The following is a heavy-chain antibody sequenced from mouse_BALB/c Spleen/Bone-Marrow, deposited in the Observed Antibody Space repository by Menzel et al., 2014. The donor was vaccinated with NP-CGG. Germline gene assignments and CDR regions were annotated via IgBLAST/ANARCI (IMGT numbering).Heavy chain of an antibody. CDR1: GFAFTSYD. CDR2: ISSGVGST. CDR3: ARRVGRGGFAY. Sequence: EVKLMESGGGLVKPGGSLKLARAASGFAFTSYDMSWVRQTPEKRLEWVAYISSGVGSTYYPDTVKGRFTISRDNAKNTLYLQMSSLKSEDTAMFYCARRVGRGGFAYWGQGTLVTVSA. V-gene: IGHV5-12-1*01. J-gene: IGHJ3*01.